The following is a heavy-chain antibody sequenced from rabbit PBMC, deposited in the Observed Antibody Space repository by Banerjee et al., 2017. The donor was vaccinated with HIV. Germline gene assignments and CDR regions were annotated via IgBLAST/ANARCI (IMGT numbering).Heavy chain of an antibody. J-gene: IGHJ6*01. CDR3: ARDLAGVIGWNFGL. D-gene: IGHD4-1*01. V-gene: IGHV1S45*01. CDR1: GFSFSNKYV. Sequence: QEQLEESGGDLVKPEGSLTLTCTASGFSFSNKYVMCWVRQAPGKGLEWIACINTSSGSTVYANWAKGRFTISKTSSTVDLKMTSLTAADTATYFCARDLAGVIGWNFGLWGPGTLVTVS. CDR2: INTSSGST.